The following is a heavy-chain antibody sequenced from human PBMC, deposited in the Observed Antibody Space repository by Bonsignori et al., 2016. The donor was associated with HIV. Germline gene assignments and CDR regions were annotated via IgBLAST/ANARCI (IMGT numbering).Heavy chain of an antibody. CDR2: IYSGGTT. V-gene: IGHV3-53*01. CDR3: ARAALVIAPGVFDY. Sequence: WIRQPPGKGLEWVSLIYSGGTTYYADSVRGRFTISRDNSKNTLYLQMNSLRAEDTAVYYCARAALVIAPGVFDYWGQGTLVTVSS. D-gene: IGHD2-21*01. J-gene: IGHJ4*02.